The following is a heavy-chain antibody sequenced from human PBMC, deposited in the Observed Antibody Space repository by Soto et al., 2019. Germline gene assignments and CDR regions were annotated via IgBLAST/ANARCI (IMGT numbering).Heavy chain of an antibody. CDR1: GGSISNYY. V-gene: IGHV4-34*01. J-gene: IGHJ4*02. D-gene: IGHD2-2*01. CDR3: ARGRRFYSSTSCYYYFDY. Sequence: SETLSLTCTVSGGSISNYYWSWIRQPPGKGLEWIGEINHSGSTNYNPSLKSRVTISVDTSKNQFSLKLSSVTAADTAMYYCARGRRFYSSTSCYYYFDYWGQGTLVTVSS. CDR2: INHSGST.